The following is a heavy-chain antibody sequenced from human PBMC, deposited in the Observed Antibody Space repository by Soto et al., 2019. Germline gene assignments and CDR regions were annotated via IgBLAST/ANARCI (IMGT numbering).Heavy chain of an antibody. CDR2: INHSGST. Sequence: PSETLSLTCAVYCGSFSGYYWSWIRQPPGKGLEWIGEINHSGSTNYNPSLKSRVTISVDTSKNQFSLKLSSVTAADTAVYYCARGFLAKYCSGGSCYGRVIFDPWGQGTLVTVSS. D-gene: IGHD2-15*01. V-gene: IGHV4-34*01. CDR1: CGSFSGYY. J-gene: IGHJ5*02. CDR3: ARGFLAKYCSGGSCYGRVIFDP.